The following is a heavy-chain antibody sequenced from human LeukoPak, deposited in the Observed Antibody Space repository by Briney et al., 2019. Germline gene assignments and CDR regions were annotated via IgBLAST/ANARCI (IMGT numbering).Heavy chain of an antibody. V-gene: IGHV3-7*01. CDR1: GFTFSGYW. D-gene: IGHD3-10*01. CDR3: ARVVGVLLWFGELLSLGGMDV. Sequence: GGSLRLSCAASGFTFSGYWKSWVRQAPGKGLEWVANIKQDGSEKYYVDSVKGRFTISRDNAKNSLYLQMNSLRAEDTAVYYCARVVGVLLWFGELLSLGGMDVWGQGTTVTVSS. CDR2: IKQDGSEK. J-gene: IGHJ6*02.